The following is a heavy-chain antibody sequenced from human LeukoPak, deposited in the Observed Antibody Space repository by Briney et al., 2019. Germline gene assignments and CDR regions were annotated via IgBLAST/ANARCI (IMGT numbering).Heavy chain of an antibody. CDR3: AGTYYDILTGDTAIDY. CDR1: GYTFTGYY. Sequence: GASVKVSCKASGYTFTGYYMHWVRQAPGQGLEWMGWINPNSGGTNYAQKFQGRVTMTRDTSISTAYMELSRLRSDDTAVYYCAGTYYDILTGDTAIDYWGQGTLVTVSS. V-gene: IGHV1-2*02. CDR2: INPNSGGT. D-gene: IGHD3-9*01. J-gene: IGHJ4*02.